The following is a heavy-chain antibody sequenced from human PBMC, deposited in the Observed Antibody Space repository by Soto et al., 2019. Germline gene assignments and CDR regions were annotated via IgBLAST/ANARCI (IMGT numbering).Heavy chain of an antibody. Sequence: GGSLRLSCAASGCTFGDYARHWVRQAPGKGLEWVSGISWNSGSIGYADSVKGRFTISRDNAKNSLYLQMNSLRAEDTALYYCAREYTMVRGVYYTTYNWFDPWGQGTLVTVSS. CDR3: AREYTMVRGVYYTTYNWFDP. D-gene: IGHD3-10*01. J-gene: IGHJ5*02. V-gene: IGHV3-9*01. CDR2: ISWNSGSI. CDR1: GCTFGDYA.